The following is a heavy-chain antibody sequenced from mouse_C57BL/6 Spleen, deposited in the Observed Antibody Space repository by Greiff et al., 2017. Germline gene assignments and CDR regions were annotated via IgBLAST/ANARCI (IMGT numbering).Heavy chain of an antibody. CDR1: GYAFSSYW. CDR3: ARGGLRRYFDV. V-gene: IGHV1-80*01. CDR2: LYPGDGDT. J-gene: IGHJ1*03. D-gene: IGHD2-4*01. Sequence: VQLQQSGAELVKPGASVKISCKASGYAFSSYWMNWVKQRPGKGLEWIGQLYPGDGDTNYNGKFKGKATLTADKSSSTAYMQLSSLTSEDSAVYFCARGGLRRYFDVWGTGTTVTVSS.